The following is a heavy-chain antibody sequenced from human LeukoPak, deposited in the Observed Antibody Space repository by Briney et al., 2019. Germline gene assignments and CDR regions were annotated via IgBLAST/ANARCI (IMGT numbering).Heavy chain of an antibody. D-gene: IGHD2-15*01. J-gene: IGHJ3*02. Sequence: SETLSLTCTVSGGSISSYYWSWIRQPPGKGLEWIGYIYYSGSANYNPSLKSRVTISVDTSKNQFSLKLSSVTAADTAVYYCARDPGGIVGAFDIWGQGTMVTVS. CDR1: GGSISSYY. V-gene: IGHV4-59*01. CDR3: ARDPGGIVGAFDI. CDR2: IYYSGSA.